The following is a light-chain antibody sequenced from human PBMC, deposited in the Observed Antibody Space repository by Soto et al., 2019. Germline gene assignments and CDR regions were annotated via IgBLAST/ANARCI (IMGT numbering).Light chain of an antibody. CDR1: TGAVTSGHH. CDR2: HTT. J-gene: IGLJ3*02. Sequence: QTVVTQEPSLTVSPGGTVTLTCGSSTGAVTSGHHAYWFQRKPGQAPRTLIFHTTNTRSWTPARFSGSLLGGRAALTLSGAQPEDGADYYCMLTYNGPWVFGGGTKLTVL. V-gene: IGLV7-46*01. CDR3: MLTYNGPWV.